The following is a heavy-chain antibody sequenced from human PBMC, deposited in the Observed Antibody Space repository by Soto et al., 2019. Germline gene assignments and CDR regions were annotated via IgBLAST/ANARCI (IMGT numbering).Heavy chain of an antibody. Sequence: EVQLLASGGGLVQPGGSLRLSCAASGFTFNNYAMSWVRQAPGKGLEWVSGISGSASSTHYADSVKGRFTISRDNSKNTLDLQMSSLRAEDPAVYYCAKDSGDVDTAMDYFDYWCQGTLVTVSA. J-gene: IGHJ4*02. D-gene: IGHD5-18*01. CDR3: AKDSGDVDTAMDYFDY. CDR2: ISGSASST. V-gene: IGHV3-23*01. CDR1: GFTFNNYA.